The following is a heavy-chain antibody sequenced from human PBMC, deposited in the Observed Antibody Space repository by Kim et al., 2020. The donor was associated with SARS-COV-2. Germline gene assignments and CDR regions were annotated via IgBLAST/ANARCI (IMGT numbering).Heavy chain of an antibody. V-gene: IGHV4-59*01. D-gene: IGHD6-19*01. Sequence: TTPKSRVTISVDPSKNQFSPKVTSVTAADTAVYYCARSSSGCYDNFDYWGQGTLVTVSS. J-gene: IGHJ4*02. CDR3: ARSSSGCYDNFDY.